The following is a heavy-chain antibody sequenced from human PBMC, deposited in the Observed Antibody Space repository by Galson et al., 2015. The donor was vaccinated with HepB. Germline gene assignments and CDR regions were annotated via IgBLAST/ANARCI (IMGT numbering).Heavy chain of an antibody. V-gene: IGHV4-59*12. CDR3: ARSPSRILVTYFDL. J-gene: IGHJ2*01. CDR1: GDSISNYW. Sequence: ETLSLTCTVSGDSISNYWWSWIRQSPGKGLEWIGYVFHSGSTNYNPSLKSRVSISVDPSRNQFSLHLRSVTAADTAAYYCARSPSRILVTYFDLWGRGTLVAVST. CDR2: VFHSGST. D-gene: IGHD3-3*01.